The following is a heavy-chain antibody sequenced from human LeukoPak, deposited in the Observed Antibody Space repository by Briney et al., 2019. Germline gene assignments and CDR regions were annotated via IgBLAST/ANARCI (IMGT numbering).Heavy chain of an antibody. CDR2: ISSSGTYI. CDR3: ARGTGYSSSCDY. V-gene: IGHV3-21*01. Sequence: PGGSLRLSCAASGFTFSGYTMTWVRQAPGEGLEWVSSISSSGTYIYYADSVKGRFTISRDNAKNSLYLQMNSLRAEDTAVYYCARGTGYSSSCDYWGQGTLVTVSS. CDR1: GFTFSGYT. J-gene: IGHJ4*02. D-gene: IGHD6-13*01.